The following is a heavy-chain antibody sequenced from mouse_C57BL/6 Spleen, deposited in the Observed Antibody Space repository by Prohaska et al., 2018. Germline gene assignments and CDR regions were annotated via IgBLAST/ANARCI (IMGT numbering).Heavy chain of an antibody. D-gene: IGHD2-3*01. Sequence: HWVKQSHGKSLEWIGYINPNNGGTSYNQKFKGKATLTVNQSSSTAYMELRSLTSEDSAVYYCAIIYDGYYWYFDVWGTGTTVTVSS. V-gene: IGHV1-22*01. CDR3: AIIYDGYYWYFDV. CDR2: INPNNGGT. J-gene: IGHJ1*03.